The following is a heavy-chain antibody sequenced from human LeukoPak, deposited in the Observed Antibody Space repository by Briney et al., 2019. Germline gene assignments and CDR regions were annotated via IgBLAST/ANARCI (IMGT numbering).Heavy chain of an antibody. CDR3: ARVYYDSSNYYYVLS. V-gene: IGHV4-30-4*08. D-gene: IGHD3-22*01. CDR1: GGPISSGDYY. J-gene: IGHJ4*02. Sequence: SETLSLTCSVSGGPISSGDYYWSWIRPPPGKGLEWFGYIYYSGSTYYNPSLKSRVTISVETSKNQFSLRLSSVTAADTAVYYCARVYYDSSNYYYVLSWGQGTLVTVSS. CDR2: IYYSGST.